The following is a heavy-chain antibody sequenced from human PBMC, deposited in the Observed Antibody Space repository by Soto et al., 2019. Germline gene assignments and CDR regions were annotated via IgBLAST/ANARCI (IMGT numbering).Heavy chain of an antibody. CDR3: VRMYSYATSGSGPL. V-gene: IGHV4-34*01. CDR2: INHSGST. Sequence: PSETLSLTCAVYGGSFSGYYWSWIRQPPGKGLEWIGEINHSGSTNYNPSLKSRVTISVDTSKNQFSLKLSSVTAADTAVYYCVRMYSYATSGSGPLWGQGPLVTVSS. J-gene: IGHJ4*02. D-gene: IGHD3-22*01. CDR1: GGSFSGYY.